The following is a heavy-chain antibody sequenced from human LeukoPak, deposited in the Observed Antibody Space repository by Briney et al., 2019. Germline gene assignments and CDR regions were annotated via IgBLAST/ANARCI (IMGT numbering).Heavy chain of an antibody. CDR1: GGTFSSFA. J-gene: IGHJ3*02. D-gene: IGHD3-10*01. V-gene: IGHV1-8*02. CDR3: ARARTDLGFGDLAYAFEI. Sequence: ASVKVSCKASGGTFSSFAISWVRQAPGQGLEWMGWMNPNSGNTGYAEKLEGRVSMTRNNPISTAYMELSGLRPEDTAVYYCARARTDLGFGDLAYAFEIWGQGTMVTVSS. CDR2: MNPNSGNT.